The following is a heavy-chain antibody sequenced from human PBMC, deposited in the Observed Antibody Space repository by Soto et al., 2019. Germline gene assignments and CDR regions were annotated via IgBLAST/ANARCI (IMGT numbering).Heavy chain of an antibody. J-gene: IGHJ4*02. CDR2: IYYSVTT. V-gene: IGHV4-28*01. CDR3: ARREIQGPVDY. Sequence: QVQLQESGPGLVKPSATLSLTCAVSCYYISSSNWWGWIRQPPGKGLEWIRDIYYSVTTYYNPSLKSRVTRSGDTSENQRPLKLTSVTAVDTAVYYCARREIQGPVDYWCQGTLVSVSS. CDR1: CYYISSSNW. D-gene: IGHD1-26*01.